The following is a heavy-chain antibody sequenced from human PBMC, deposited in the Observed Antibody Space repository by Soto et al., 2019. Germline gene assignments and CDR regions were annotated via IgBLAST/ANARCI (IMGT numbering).Heavy chain of an antibody. D-gene: IGHD3-22*01. Sequence: ASVKVSCKASGYTFTSYGISWVRQAPGQGLEWMGWISAYNGNTKYAQKFQGRVTMTTDTSTSTAYMELRSLRSDDTAVYYCARGYDNSGYYRYYFDYWGQGTLVTVSS. V-gene: IGHV1-18*04. CDR1: GYTFTSYG. J-gene: IGHJ4*02. CDR3: ARGYDNSGYYRYYFDY. CDR2: ISAYNGNT.